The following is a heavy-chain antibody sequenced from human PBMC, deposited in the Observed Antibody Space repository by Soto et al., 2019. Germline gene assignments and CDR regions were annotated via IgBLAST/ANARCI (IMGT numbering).Heavy chain of an antibody. CDR2: ISAYNGNT. CDR1: GYTFTSYG. CDR3: ARDLRYYDSSGYPDY. D-gene: IGHD3-22*01. V-gene: IGHV1-18*04. J-gene: IGHJ4*02. Sequence: ASVKVSCKASGYTFTSYGISWVRQAPGQGLEWMGWISAYNGNTNYAQKLQGRVTMTTDTSTSTAYMELRSLRSDDTAVYYCARDLRYYDSSGYPDYWGQGTLVTVSS.